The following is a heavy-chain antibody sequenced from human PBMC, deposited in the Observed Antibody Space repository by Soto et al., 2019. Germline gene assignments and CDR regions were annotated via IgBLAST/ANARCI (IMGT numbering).Heavy chain of an antibody. V-gene: IGHV3-21*01. CDR2: ISSSSSYI. CDR3: ARDISGISGYDYGAGAYYFDY. D-gene: IGHD5-12*01. Sequence: PGGSLRLSCAASGFTFSSYSMNGVRQAPGKGLEWVSSISSSSSYIYYADSVKGRFTISRDNAKNSLYLQMNSLRAEDTAVYYCARDISGISGYDYGAGAYYFDYWRQGTLVTVSS. J-gene: IGHJ4*02. CDR1: GFTFSSYS.